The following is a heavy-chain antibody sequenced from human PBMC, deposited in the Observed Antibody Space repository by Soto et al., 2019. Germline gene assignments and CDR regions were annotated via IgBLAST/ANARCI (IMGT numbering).Heavy chain of an antibody. CDR3: ARDKGPAFDI. Sequence: EVQLLESGGGLVQPGGSVRLSCVASGFSFDSFAMNWVRQAPGKGLEWVSAVTGRGGTTYYRDSVKGRFTVSRDNSKNTVYLEMNSRRVEDTAVYYCARDKGPAFDIWGLGTMVTVSS. V-gene: IGHV3-23*01. CDR2: VTGRGGTT. CDR1: GFSFDSFA. J-gene: IGHJ3*02.